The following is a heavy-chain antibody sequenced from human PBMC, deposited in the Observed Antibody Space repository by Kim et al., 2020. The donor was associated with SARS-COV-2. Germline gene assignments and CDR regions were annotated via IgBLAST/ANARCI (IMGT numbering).Heavy chain of an antibody. Sequence: GESLKISCKGSGYSFTTHWIGWVRQMTGKGLEWMGIIYPGDSDTRYSPSFQGQVTISADKSISTAYLEWNSLKASDTAMYYCARLYFYDSGGYPAFAYWG. CDR2: IYPGDSDT. CDR3: ARLYFYDSGGYPAFAY. CDR1: GYSFTTHW. V-gene: IGHV5-51*01. D-gene: IGHD3-22*01. J-gene: IGHJ4*01.